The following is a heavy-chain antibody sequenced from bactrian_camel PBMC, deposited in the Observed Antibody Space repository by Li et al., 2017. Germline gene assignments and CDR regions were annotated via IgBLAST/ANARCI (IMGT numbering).Heavy chain of an antibody. CDR3: AADLLPRCGVRGPVPAFAV. D-gene: IGHD1*01. CDR1: GFTANRCG. Sequence: QVQLVESGGGSAQAGGSLRLSCKAPGFTANRCGMHWFRQAAGKKQREWVSSRNVDGITTYTDSVKGRFTISQGNAKKTLYLQMNSLKPEDTANYYCAADLLPRCGVRGPVPAFAVWGQGTQVTVS. J-gene: IGHJ4*01. CDR2: RNVDGIT. V-gene: IGHV3S1*01.